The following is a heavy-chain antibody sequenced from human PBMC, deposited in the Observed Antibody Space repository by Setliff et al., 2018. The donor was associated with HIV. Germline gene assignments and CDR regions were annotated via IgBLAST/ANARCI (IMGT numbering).Heavy chain of an antibody. CDR1: GYTFTSYY. V-gene: IGHV1-46*01. J-gene: IGHJ6*02. Sequence: ASVKVSCKASGYTFTSYYMHWVRQAPGQGLEWMGIINPSGGSTSYAQKFQGRVTMTRDTSTSTVYMELSSLRSEDTAVYYCARGGVCTSTSCGGNYYYGMDVWGQGSTVTVSS. CDR2: INPSGGST. CDR3: ARGGVCTSTSCGGNYYYGMDV. D-gene: IGHD2-2*01.